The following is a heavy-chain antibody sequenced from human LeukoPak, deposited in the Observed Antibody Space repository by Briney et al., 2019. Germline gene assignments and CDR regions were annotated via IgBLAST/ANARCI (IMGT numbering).Heavy chain of an antibody. CDR2: ITSRTDGGTT. V-gene: IGHV3-15*05. Sequence: GGSLRLSCAASGFTFSDAWMTWVRQAPGKGLEWVGRITSRTDGGTTDYAAHVKGKFSLSRDDSKNTLYLQMNSLKTEDTAVYYCTTDPNFDYVWGTYRLDYWGQGTLVTVSS. J-gene: IGHJ4*02. CDR1: GFTFSDAW. CDR3: TTDPNFDYVWGTYRLDY. D-gene: IGHD3-16*02.